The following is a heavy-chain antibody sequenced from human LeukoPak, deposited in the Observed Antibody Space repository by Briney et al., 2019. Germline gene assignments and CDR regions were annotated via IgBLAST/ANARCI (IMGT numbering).Heavy chain of an antibody. V-gene: IGHV4-59*08. Sequence: SETLSLTCTVSGGSISNYYWNWIRQPPGKGLEWIGYIYDTATTIYNPSLKSRVSISLDMSKSQFSLRLTSMTAADTAVYYCVRRSGSSGYGMDVWGQGTTVTVSS. CDR2: IYDTATT. J-gene: IGHJ6*02. CDR1: GGSISNYY. CDR3: VRRSGSSGYGMDV. D-gene: IGHD1-26*01.